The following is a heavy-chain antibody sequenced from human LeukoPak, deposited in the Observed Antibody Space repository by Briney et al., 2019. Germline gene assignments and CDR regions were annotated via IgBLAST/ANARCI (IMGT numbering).Heavy chain of an antibody. D-gene: IGHD3-22*01. V-gene: IGHV4-59*01. CDR2: IYYSGST. CDR3: ARLYYYDSSASFDY. J-gene: IGHJ4*02. Sequence: PSETLSLTCAVYGGSFSGYYWSWIRQPPGKGLEWIGYIYYSGSTNYNPSLKSRVTISVDTSKNQFSLKLSSVTAADTAVYYCARLYYYDSSASFDYWGQGTLVTVSS. CDR1: GGSFSGYY.